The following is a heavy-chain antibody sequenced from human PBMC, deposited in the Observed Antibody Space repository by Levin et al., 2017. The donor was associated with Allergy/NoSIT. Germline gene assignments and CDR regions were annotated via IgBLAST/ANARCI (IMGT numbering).Heavy chain of an antibody. V-gene: IGHV1-2*02. CDR1: GYTFTDYY. CDR3: ARGFCSGDNCRLFDY. CDR2: IHPKSGGT. D-gene: IGHD2-15*01. Sequence: VASVKVSCKASGYTFTDYYIHWVRQAPGQGLEWIGWIHPKSGGTTYAQKFQGRVTMTKDTSISTGYMELSSLRSDDTAVYYCARGFCSGDNCRLFDYWGQGTLVTVSS. J-gene: IGHJ4*02.